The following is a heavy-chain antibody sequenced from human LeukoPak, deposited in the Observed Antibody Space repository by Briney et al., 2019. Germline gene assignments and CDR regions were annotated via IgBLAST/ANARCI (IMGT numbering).Heavy chain of an antibody. CDR1: GYSFTSYW. D-gene: IGHD1-1*01. Sequence: GESLKISCKGSGYSFTSYWIGWVRQMPGKGLEWMGTIYPGDSDTRYSPSFQGQVTISADKSITTAYLQWSSLKASDTAMYYCARQRYNWNGGVDAFDIWGQGTMVTVSS. J-gene: IGHJ3*02. CDR2: IYPGDSDT. CDR3: ARQRYNWNGGVDAFDI. V-gene: IGHV5-51*01.